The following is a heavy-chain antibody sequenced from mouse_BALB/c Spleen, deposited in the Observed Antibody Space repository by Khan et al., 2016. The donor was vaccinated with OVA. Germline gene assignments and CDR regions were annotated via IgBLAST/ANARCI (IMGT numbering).Heavy chain of an antibody. D-gene: IGHD2-1*01. Sequence: QMQLEESGGDLVRPGASVKLSCKTSGYIFTSYWIHWVKQRSGQGLEWIARIYPGTGCTYYHEKFKGKAPLNADNSSSTAYMQLSSLKSEDCSVYVCARGSCYGNFFAYWGQGTLVTVSA. CDR2: IYPGTGCT. CDR3: ARGSCYGNFFAY. CDR1: GYIFTSYW. V-gene: IGHV1S132*01. J-gene: IGHJ3*01.